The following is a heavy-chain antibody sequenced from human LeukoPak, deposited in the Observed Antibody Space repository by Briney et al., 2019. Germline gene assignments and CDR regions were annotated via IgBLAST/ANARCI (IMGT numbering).Heavy chain of an antibody. Sequence: PGGSLRLSCAASGFTFSSYSMNWVRQAPGKGLEWVSSISSSSSYIYYADSVKGRFTISRDNAKNSLYLQMNSLRAEDTAVYYCARYRWVRGVPPPLLRGYYYMDAWGKGTTVTVSS. V-gene: IGHV3-21*01. J-gene: IGHJ6*03. D-gene: IGHD3-10*01. CDR3: ARYRWVRGVPPPLLRGYYYMDA. CDR2: ISSSSSYI. CDR1: GFTFSSYS.